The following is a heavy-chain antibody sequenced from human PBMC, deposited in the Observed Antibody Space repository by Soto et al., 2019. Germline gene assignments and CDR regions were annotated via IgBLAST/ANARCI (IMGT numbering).Heavy chain of an antibody. CDR3: ARRGLPPYGMDV. Sequence: PGGSLKMSDKGSGHGITRSWVRRVRQMPGKGLEWMGIIYPGDSDTRYSPSFQGQVTISADKSISTAYLQWSSLKASDTAMYYCARRGLPPYGMDVWGQGTTVTVS. CDR1: GHGITRSW. J-gene: IGHJ6*02. CDR2: IYPGDSDT. V-gene: IGHV5-51*01.